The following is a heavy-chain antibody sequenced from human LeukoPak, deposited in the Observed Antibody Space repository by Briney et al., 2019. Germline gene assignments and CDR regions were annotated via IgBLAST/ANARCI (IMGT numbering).Heavy chain of an antibody. CDR1: GFTFSTYA. D-gene: IGHD1-26*01. J-gene: IGHJ4*02. CDR3: AKGRGGSYGYFDY. CDR2: ISGSGGST. V-gene: IGHV3-23*01. Sequence: GGSLRLSCAASGFTFSTYAMSWVRQAPGKGLEWVSTISGSGGSTHYADSVEGRFTISRDNSKNTLYLQMNSLRAEDTAVYYCAKGRGGSYGYFDYWGQGTLVTVSS.